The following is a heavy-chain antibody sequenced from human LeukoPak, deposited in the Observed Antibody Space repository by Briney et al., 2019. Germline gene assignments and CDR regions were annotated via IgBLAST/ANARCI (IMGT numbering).Heavy chain of an antibody. D-gene: IGHD3-9*01. CDR1: GYSFTSYW. V-gene: IGHV5-51*01. Sequence: GESLKISCKGSGYSFTSYWIGWVRQMPGKGLEWMGIIYPGDSDTRYSPSLQGQVTISADKSISTAYLQWSSLKASDTAMYYCARKGPGAYYDILTGLTDAFDIWGQGTMVTVSS. CDR3: ARKGPGAYYDILTGLTDAFDI. J-gene: IGHJ3*02. CDR2: IYPGDSDT.